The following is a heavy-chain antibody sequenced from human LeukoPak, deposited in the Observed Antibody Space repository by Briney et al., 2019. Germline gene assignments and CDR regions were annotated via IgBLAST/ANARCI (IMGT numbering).Heavy chain of an antibody. Sequence: GGSLRLSCAASGFTFSNFGMHWVRQAPGKGLEWVAFIRYDGSNKYYADSVKGRFTISRDNSKNTLYLQMNTLRAEDTAVYYCARRAGAYSHPYDYWGQGTLVTVSS. J-gene: IGHJ4*02. D-gene: IGHD4/OR15-4a*01. CDR3: ARRAGAYSHPYDY. CDR2: IRYDGSNK. CDR1: GFTFSNFG. V-gene: IGHV3-30*02.